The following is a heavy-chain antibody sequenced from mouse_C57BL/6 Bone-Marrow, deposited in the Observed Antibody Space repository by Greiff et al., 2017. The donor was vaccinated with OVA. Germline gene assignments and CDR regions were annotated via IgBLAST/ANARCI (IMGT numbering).Heavy chain of an antibody. CDR3: ARSYDYDEGLEYYFDY. CDR2: IYPGGGYT. D-gene: IGHD2-4*01. Sequence: QVQLQQSGAELVRPGTSVKMSCKASGYTFTNYWIGWAKQRPGHGLEWIGDIYPGGGYTNYNEKFKGKATLTADKSSSTAYMQFSSLTSEDSAIYCCARSYDYDEGLEYYFDYWGQGTTLTVSS. J-gene: IGHJ2*01. CDR1: GYTFTNYW. V-gene: IGHV1-63*01.